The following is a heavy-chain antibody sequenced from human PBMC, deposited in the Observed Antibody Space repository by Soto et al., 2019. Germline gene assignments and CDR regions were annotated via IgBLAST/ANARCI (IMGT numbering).Heavy chain of an antibody. CDR3: VKGRRGSGYITPGAFDI. CDR2: ISSNGGST. J-gene: IGHJ3*02. CDR1: GFTFSSYA. Sequence: EVQLVESGGGLVQPGGSLRLSCSASGFTFSSYAMHWVRQAPGKGLEYVSAISSNGGSTYYADSVKGRFTISRDNSKNTLYLQMSSLRAEDTAVYYCVKGRRGSGYITPGAFDIWGQGTMVTVSS. D-gene: IGHD3-22*01. V-gene: IGHV3-64D*08.